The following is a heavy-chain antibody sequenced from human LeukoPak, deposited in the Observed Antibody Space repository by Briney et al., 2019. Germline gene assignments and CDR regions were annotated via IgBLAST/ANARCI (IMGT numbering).Heavy chain of an antibody. D-gene: IGHD6-19*01. CDR1: GGSISSYY. CDR2: IYYTGST. V-gene: IGHV4-59*01. J-gene: IGHJ4*02. CDR3: ARAFSSGWYPYSIGGLWFDY. Sequence: PSETLSLTCTVSGGSISSYYWSWIRQPPGKGLEWIGYIYYTGSTNYIPSLKSRVTISVDTSKNQFSLKLSSVTAADTAVYYCARAFSSGWYPYSIGGLWFDYWGQGTLVTVSS.